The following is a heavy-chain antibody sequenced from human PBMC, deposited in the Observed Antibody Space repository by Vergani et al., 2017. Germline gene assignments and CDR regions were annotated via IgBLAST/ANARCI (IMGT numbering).Heavy chain of an antibody. CDR2: FDPEDGET. CDR3: ATYHCSGGSCYLNDAFDI. Sequence: QVQLVHSGAEVKKPGASVKVSCKVSGYTLTELSMHWVRQAPGKGLEWMGGFDPEDGETIYAQKFQGRVTMTEDTSTDTAYMELSSLRSEDTAVYYCATYHCSGGSCYLNDAFDIWGQGTMVTVSS. CDR1: GYTLTELS. V-gene: IGHV1-24*01. D-gene: IGHD2-15*01. J-gene: IGHJ3*02.